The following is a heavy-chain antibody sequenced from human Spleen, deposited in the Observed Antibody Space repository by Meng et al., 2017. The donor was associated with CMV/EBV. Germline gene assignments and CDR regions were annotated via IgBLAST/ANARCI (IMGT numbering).Heavy chain of an antibody. CDR1: GGDFNTFT. CDR2: IVPILNIK. V-gene: IGHV1-69*02. Sequence: KVSCKACGGDFNTFTITWVRQAPGQGLEWMGRIVPILNIKKYAERFQGRVTITADKSTRTAYMELTTLGFEDTAVYYCARGADWHDPWGQGTLVTVSS. J-gene: IGHJ5*02. CDR3: ARGADWHDP.